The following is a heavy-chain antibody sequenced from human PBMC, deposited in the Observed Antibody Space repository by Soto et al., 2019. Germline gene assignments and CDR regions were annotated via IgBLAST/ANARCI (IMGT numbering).Heavy chain of an antibody. CDR2: ISSNGGST. CDR3: ARDSSLLYDILTGNDAFDI. V-gene: IGHV3-64*01. CDR1: GFTFSSYA. J-gene: IGHJ3*02. Sequence: GGSLRLSCAASGFTFSSYAMHWVRQAPGKGLEYVSAISSNGGSTYYANSVKGRFTISRDNSKNTLYLQMGSLRAEDMAVYYCARDSSLLYDILTGNDAFDIWGQGTMVTVSS. D-gene: IGHD3-9*01.